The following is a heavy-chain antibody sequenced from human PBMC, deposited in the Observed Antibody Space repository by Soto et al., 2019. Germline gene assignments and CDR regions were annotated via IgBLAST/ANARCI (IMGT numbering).Heavy chain of an antibody. V-gene: IGHV1-2*02. J-gene: IGHJ6*02. CDR1: AYTFTDYY. CDR3: ARGGFCDSTSCSAGYFYGMDV. CDR2: INPKSGGT. D-gene: IGHD2-2*03. Sequence: ASVKVSCKASAYTFTDYYMHWVRQAPGQGLEWMGWINPKSGGTNYAQKFQGRVTMTRDTSISTAYMELSGLRSDDTAVLYCARGGFCDSTSCSAGYFYGMDVWGQGTKVTVYS.